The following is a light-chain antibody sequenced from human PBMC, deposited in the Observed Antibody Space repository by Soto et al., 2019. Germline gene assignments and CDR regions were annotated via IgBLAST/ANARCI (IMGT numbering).Light chain of an antibody. J-gene: IGLJ2*01. V-gene: IGLV2-14*03. Sequence: QSALTQPASVSGSPGQSITISCTGTSSDVGGYNYVSWYQQHPGKVPKLMIYEVFRRPSGISDRFSGSKSGNTASLTISGLQAEDEADYYCCAYTTTSTFVFGGGNKLTVL. CDR2: EVF. CDR1: SSDVGGYNY. CDR3: CAYTTTSTFV.